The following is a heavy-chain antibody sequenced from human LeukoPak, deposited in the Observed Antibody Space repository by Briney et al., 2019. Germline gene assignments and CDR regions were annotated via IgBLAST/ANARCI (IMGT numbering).Heavy chain of an antibody. CDR2: IKQDGSEK. CDR1: GFTFGSYW. Sequence: PGGSLRLSCAASGFTFGSYWMSWVRQAPGKGLEWVANIKQDGSEKYYVDSVKGRFTISRDNAKNSLYLQMNSLRAEDTAVYYCAREPPDVWGQGTVVTVSS. CDR3: AREPPDV. J-gene: IGHJ3*01. V-gene: IGHV3-7*03.